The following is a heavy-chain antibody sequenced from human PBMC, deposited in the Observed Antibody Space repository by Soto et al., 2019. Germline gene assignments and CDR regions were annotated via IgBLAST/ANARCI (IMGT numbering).Heavy chain of an antibody. CDR2: IYYTGNT. J-gene: IGHJ4*02. CDR1: GGSISSGGTGSY. CDR3: ASGHDAYKVRY. D-gene: IGHD1-1*01. V-gene: IGHV4-31*03. Sequence: QVQLQESGPGLVKPSQTLSLTCTVSGGSISSGGTGSYWTWIRQLPGKGLEWIGYIYYTGNTYYTPSLKSRPTISIDTSKNQFSLKLTSVTAADTAVYFCASGHDAYKVRYWGQGTLVTVSS.